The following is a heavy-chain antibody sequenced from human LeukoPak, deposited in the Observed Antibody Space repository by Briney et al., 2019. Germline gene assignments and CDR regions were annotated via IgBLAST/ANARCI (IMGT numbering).Heavy chain of an antibody. CDR1: GFTFSSYG. D-gene: IGHD5-18*01. CDR2: IRYDGSNK. CDR3: AKDRRIQLWLLPFDY. J-gene: IGHJ4*02. Sequence: GGSLRLSCAASGFTFSSYGMHWVRRAPGKGLEWEACIRYDGSNKYYADSVKGRFTISRDNSKNTLYLQMNSLRAEDTAVYYCAKDRRIQLWLLPFDYSGQGTLVTVSS. V-gene: IGHV3-30*02.